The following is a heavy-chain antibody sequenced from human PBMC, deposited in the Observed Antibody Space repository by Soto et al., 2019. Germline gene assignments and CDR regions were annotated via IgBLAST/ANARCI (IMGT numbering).Heavy chain of an antibody. V-gene: IGHV1-69*13. CDR1: GYTFTGYY. CDR3: ARARDGYDY. CDR2: IIPIFGTA. D-gene: IGHD5-12*01. J-gene: IGHJ4*02. Sequence: GASVKVSCKASGYTFTGYYMHWVRQAPGQGLEWMGGIIPIFGTANYAQKFQGRVTITADESTSTAYMELSSLRSEDTAVYYCARARDGYDYWGQGTLVTVSS.